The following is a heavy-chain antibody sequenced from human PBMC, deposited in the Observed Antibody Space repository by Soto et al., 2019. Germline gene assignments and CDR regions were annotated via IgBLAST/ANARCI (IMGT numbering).Heavy chain of an antibody. Sequence: QVQLQESGPRLVKPSETLTITCAVSGGSITSFYYTWIRQPPGKGLEWIGSVLSSESAYYNPSLKSRATMSIAASKNQFSLTLTSVTAADTAFYYCAAGGSGSAAYWGQGSLVTVSS. CDR3: AAGGSGSAAY. CDR2: VLSSESA. J-gene: IGHJ4*02. D-gene: IGHD3-10*01. V-gene: IGHV4-59*01. CDR1: GGSITSFY.